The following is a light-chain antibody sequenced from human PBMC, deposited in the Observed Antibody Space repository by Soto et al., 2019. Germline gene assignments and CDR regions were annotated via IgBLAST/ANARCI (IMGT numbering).Light chain of an antibody. V-gene: IGKV3-20*01. Sequence: EIVLTQSPGTLSLSPGERATLSCRASQSISVTYLAWYQQKPGRAPRILIYGASNRATGIPDRFSGSGSGTDSTLTISRLEPEDFAVYYCQHYGISPPWTFGQGTKVDIK. CDR1: QSISVTY. J-gene: IGKJ1*01. CDR3: QHYGISPPWT. CDR2: GAS.